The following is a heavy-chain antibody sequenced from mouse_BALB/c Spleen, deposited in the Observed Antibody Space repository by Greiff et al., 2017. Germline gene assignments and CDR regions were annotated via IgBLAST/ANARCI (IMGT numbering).Heavy chain of an antibody. CDR1: GFTFSSYA. J-gene: IGHJ2*01. V-gene: IGHV5-9-3*01. Sequence: EVKLMESGGGLVKPGGSLKLSCAASGFTFSSYAMSWVRQTPEKRLEWVATISSGGSYTYYPDSVKGRFTISRDNAKNTLYLQMSSLRSEDTAMYYCARRYRYDFDYWGQGTTLTVSS. D-gene: IGHD2-14*01. CDR3: ARRYRYDFDY. CDR2: ISSGGSYT.